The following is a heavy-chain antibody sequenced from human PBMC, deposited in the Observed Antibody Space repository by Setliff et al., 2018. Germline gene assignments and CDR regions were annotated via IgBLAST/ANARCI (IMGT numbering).Heavy chain of an antibody. CDR1: GGSFNSYY. J-gene: IGHJ3*02. Sequence: SETLSLTCAVYGGSFNSYYWSWIRQPPGKGLEWIGEINQSGSTNCNPSLKSRVTMSVDTSKNQFSLKLSSVTAADTAVYYCARGLSYYDSSGYLLAPYAFDIWGQGTMVTVSS. V-gene: IGHV4-34*01. D-gene: IGHD3-22*01. CDR2: INQSGST. CDR3: ARGLSYYDSSGYLLAPYAFDI.